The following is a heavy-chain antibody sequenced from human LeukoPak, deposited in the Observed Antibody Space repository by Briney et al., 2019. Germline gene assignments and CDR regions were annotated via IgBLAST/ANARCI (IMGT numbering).Heavy chain of an antibody. D-gene: IGHD5-18*01. CDR2: IYYSGST. CDR1: GGSISSGSYY. Sequence: PSETLSLTCTVSGGSISSGSYYWSWIRQPPGKGLEWIGYIYYSGSTNYNPSLKSRVTISVDTSKNQFSLKLSSVTAADTAVYYCARTRGYSYGSSFIDYWGQGTLVTVSS. V-gene: IGHV4-61*01. CDR3: ARTRGYSYGSSFIDY. J-gene: IGHJ4*02.